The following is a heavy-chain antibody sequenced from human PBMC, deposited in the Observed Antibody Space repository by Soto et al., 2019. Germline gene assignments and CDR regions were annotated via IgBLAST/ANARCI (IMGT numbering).Heavy chain of an antibody. CDR2: IYYSGST. J-gene: IGHJ5*02. V-gene: IGHV4-59*01. Sequence: TSETLSLTCTVSGGSISSYYWSWIRQPPGKGLEWIGYIYYSGSTNYNPSLKSRVTISVDTSKNQFSLKLSSVTAADTAVYYCARVIISWFDPWGQGTLVTVSS. D-gene: IGHD3-10*01. CDR3: ARVIISWFDP. CDR1: GGSISSYY.